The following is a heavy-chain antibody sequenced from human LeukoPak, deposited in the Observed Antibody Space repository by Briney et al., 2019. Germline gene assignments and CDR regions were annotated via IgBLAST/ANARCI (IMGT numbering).Heavy chain of an antibody. CDR1: GGSISTYY. Sequence: SETLSLTCTVSGGSISTYYWSWIRQPPGKGLEWIGYIYYSGNTNYNPSLRSRVTMSLDTSRNQFSLKLTSVTAADTAVYYCARDQSSGSSSYYYGMDVWGPGATVTVSS. V-gene: IGHV4-59*01. CDR2: IYYSGNT. D-gene: IGHD1-26*01. CDR3: ARDQSSGSSSYYYGMDV. J-gene: IGHJ6*02.